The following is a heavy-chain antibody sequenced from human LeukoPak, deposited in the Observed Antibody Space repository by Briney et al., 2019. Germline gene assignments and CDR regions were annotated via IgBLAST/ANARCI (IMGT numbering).Heavy chain of an antibody. Sequence: GGSLRLSCAASGFTFSNAWMSWVRQAPGKGLEWVSSISSSKTYIYYADSVKGRFTISRDNVKNSLYLQMNSLRAEDTAVYYCARVTSGITGGTYYYYYMDVWGKGTTVTVSS. V-gene: IGHV3-21*01. CDR3: ARVTSGITGGTYYYYYMDV. J-gene: IGHJ6*03. CDR2: ISSSKTYI. CDR1: GFTFSNAW. D-gene: IGHD6-13*01.